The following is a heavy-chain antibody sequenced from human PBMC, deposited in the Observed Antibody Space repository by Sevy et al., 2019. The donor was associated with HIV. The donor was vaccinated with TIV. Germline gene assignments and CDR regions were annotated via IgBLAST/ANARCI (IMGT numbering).Heavy chain of an antibody. Sequence: ASVKVSCKASGGSFSNYAISWVRQAPGQGLEWMGRIIPVFGTASSTQKFQGRVTITADQSTSIAHMELSSLRSEDTAIYYCARSHIVVGPAAMRGFDIWGQGTVVTVSS. J-gene: IGHJ3*02. V-gene: IGHV1-69*13. CDR3: ARSHIVVGPAAMRGFDI. D-gene: IGHD2-2*01. CDR2: IIPVFGTA. CDR1: GGSFSNYA.